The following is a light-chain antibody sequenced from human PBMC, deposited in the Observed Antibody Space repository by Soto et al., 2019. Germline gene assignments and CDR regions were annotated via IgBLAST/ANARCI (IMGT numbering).Light chain of an antibody. CDR2: DAS. V-gene: IGKV3-11*01. J-gene: IGKJ2*01. CDR3: QQRYHT. Sequence: EIVLTQSPATLSLSPGERATLSCRASQSVSSYLAWYQQKPGQAPRLLIYDASNRATGIPARFSGSGSGTDFTLPISSLEPEDFAVYYCQQRYHTFGQGTKLEIK. CDR1: QSVSSY.